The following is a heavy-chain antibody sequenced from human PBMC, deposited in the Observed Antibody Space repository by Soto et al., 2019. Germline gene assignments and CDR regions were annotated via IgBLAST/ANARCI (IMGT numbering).Heavy chain of an antibody. CDR3: ARYNNGYNWNYDGYYGMDV. V-gene: IGHV5-51*01. D-gene: IGHD1-7*01. J-gene: IGHJ6*02. CDR2: IYPGDSDT. Sequence: GESLKISCKGSGYSFTSYWIGWVRQMPGKGLEWMGIIYPGDSDTRYSPSFQGQVTISADKSISTAYLQWSSLRASDTAMYYCARYNNGYNWNYDGYYGMDVWGQGTTVTVSS. CDR1: GYSFTSYW.